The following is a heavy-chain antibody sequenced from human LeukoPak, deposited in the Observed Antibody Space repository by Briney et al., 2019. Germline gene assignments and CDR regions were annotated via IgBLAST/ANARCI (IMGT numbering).Heavy chain of an antibody. Sequence: SETLSLTCTVSGGSISSSYYYWGWIRQPPGKGLEWIGSIYYSGSTYYNPSLKSRVTISVDTSKNQFSLKLSSVTAADTAVYYCARTPRDYDFWSGYRNWFDPWGQGTLVTVSS. J-gene: IGHJ5*02. CDR2: IYYSGST. CDR3: ARTPRDYDFWSGYRNWFDP. D-gene: IGHD3-3*01. V-gene: IGHV4-39*07. CDR1: GGSISSSYYY.